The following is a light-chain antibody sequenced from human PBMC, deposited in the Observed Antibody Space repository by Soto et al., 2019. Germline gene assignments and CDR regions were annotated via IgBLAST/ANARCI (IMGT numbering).Light chain of an antibody. CDR2: AAS. CDR1: QSISSY. CDR3: PHSSIPPIP. Sequence: DVEVTQSKTSLSASVGDRVTITCRASQSISSYLNWYQQKPGKAPKLLIYAASSLQSGVPSRFSGSGSGTDFTLTISSLQPEDFAPYYCPHSSIPPIPFAHVTRPEIK. J-gene: IGKJ5*01. V-gene: IGKV1-39*01.